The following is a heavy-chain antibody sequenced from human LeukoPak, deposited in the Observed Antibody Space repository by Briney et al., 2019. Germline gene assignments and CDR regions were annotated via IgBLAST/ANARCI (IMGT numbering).Heavy chain of an antibody. CDR3: AKGSSDWFDY. Sequence: GGSLRLSCAASGFTFSSYSMNWVRQAPGKGLEWVSGISDSGDSTYYADSVRGRFTISRDNSKNTLYLQMNSLRAEDTAVYYCAKGSSDWFDYWGQGTLVTVSS. CDR1: GFTFSSYS. V-gene: IGHV3-23*01. J-gene: IGHJ4*02. D-gene: IGHD6-19*01. CDR2: ISDSGDST.